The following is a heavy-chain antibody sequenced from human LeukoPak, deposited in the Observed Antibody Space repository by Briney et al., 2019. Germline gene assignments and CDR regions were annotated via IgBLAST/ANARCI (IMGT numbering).Heavy chain of an antibody. Sequence: GESLKISCKGSGYSFTSYWIGWVRQMPGKGLEWMGIIYPGDSDTRYSPSFQGQVTISADKSISTAYLQWSSLKASDTAMYYCARPTNNYYDSSGYHDAFDIWGQGTMVTVSS. V-gene: IGHV5-51*01. J-gene: IGHJ3*02. CDR3: ARPTNNYYDSSGYHDAFDI. D-gene: IGHD3-22*01. CDR2: IYPGDSDT. CDR1: GYSFTSYW.